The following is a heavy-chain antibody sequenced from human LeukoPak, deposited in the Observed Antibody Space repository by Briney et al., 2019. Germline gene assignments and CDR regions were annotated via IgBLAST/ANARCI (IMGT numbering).Heavy chain of an antibody. CDR2: MNPNSGNT. Sequence: GASVKVSCRASGYTFTSYDISWVRQATGQGLEWMGWMNPNSGNTGYAQKFQGRVTMTRDTSISTAYMELSSLRSEDTAVYYCASYSSSSGIDYWGQGTLVTVSS. CDR1: GYTFTSYD. V-gene: IGHV1-8*01. J-gene: IGHJ4*02. CDR3: ASYSSSSGIDY. D-gene: IGHD6-6*01.